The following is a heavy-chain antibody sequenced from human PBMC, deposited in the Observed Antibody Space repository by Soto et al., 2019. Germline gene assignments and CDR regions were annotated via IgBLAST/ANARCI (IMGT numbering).Heavy chain of an antibody. V-gene: IGHV3-9*01. CDR1: GFTFDDYA. CDR3: AKDVLFPEVVSGGFDS. Sequence: EVQLVESGGGLVQPGRSLRLSCAASGFTFDDYAMHWVRQAPGKGLEWVSGISWNSATIDYADSVKGRFTVSRDNAKNSLYLQMNSLRAADTALYYCAKDVLFPEVVSGGFDSWGQGTLVTVSS. J-gene: IGHJ4*02. CDR2: ISWNSATI. D-gene: IGHD3-10*01.